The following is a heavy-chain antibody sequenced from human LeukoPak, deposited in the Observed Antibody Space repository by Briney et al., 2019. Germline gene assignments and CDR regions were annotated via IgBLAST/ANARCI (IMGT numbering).Heavy chain of an antibody. CDR1: GGTFSSYA. V-gene: IGHV1-69*13. J-gene: IGHJ3*02. Sequence: ASVKVSCKASGGTFSSYAISWVRQAPGQGLEWMGGIIPISGTANYAQKFQGRVTITADESTSTAYMELSSLRSEDTAVYYCARPNYGSGTEDAFDIWGQGTMVTVSS. CDR3: ARPNYGSGTEDAFDI. CDR2: IIPISGTA. D-gene: IGHD3-10*01.